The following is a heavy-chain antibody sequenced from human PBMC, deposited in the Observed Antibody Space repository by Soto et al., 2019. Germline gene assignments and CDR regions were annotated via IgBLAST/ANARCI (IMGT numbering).Heavy chain of an antibody. D-gene: IGHD6-6*01. Sequence: KTSETLSLTCTVSGGSISSYYWSWIRQPPGKGLEWIGYIYYSGSTNYNPSLKSRVTISVDTSKNQFSLKLSSVTAADTAVYYCARALEYSSSSPWFDPWGQGTLVTVSS. CDR1: GGSISSYY. V-gene: IGHV4-59*01. CDR3: ARALEYSSSSPWFDP. J-gene: IGHJ5*02. CDR2: IYYSGST.